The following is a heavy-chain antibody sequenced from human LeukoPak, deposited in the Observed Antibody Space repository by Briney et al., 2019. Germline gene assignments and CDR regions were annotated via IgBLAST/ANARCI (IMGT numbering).Heavy chain of an antibody. CDR1: GFTFTNYA. Sequence: GGSLRLSCAASGFTFTNYAMSWVRQAPGQGLEWVSSVSASGTTTYFADSVKGRFTISRDNSKNTLYLQITGLRAEDTAVYYCVAYYGSGRSADWGQGTLVTVSS. CDR3: VAYYGSGRSAD. CDR2: VSASGTTT. V-gene: IGHV3-23*01. J-gene: IGHJ4*02. D-gene: IGHD3-10*01.